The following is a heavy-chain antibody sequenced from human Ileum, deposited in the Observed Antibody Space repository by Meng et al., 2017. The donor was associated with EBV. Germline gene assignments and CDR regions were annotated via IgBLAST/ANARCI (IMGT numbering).Heavy chain of an antibody. Sequence: QVQLVQSGAEVKKPXXSVTFXCKASGYTFTGYYMHWVRQAPGQGLEWMGRINPNSGATEYAQNFQGRVTMTRDTSISTAYMELRSLRSDDTAVYYCAASSSSWYQNWFDPWGQGTLVTVSS. V-gene: IGHV1-2*06. D-gene: IGHD6-13*01. CDR1: GYTFTGYY. CDR2: INPNSGAT. CDR3: AASSSSWYQNWFDP. J-gene: IGHJ5*02.